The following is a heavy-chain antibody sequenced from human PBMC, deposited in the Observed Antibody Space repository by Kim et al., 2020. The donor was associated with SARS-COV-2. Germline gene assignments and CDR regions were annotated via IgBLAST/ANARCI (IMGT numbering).Heavy chain of an antibody. J-gene: IGHJ4*01. CDR1: GFTFDDYA. V-gene: IGHV3-9*01. CDR3: AKTVVRGVIGAFEFDY. CDR2: ISWNSGSI. D-gene: IGHD3-10*01. Sequence: GGSLRLSCAASGFTFDDYAMHWVRQAPGKGLEWVSGISWNSGSIGYADSVKGRFTISRDNAKNSLYLQMNSLRAEDTALYYCAKTVVRGVIGAFEFDYWG.